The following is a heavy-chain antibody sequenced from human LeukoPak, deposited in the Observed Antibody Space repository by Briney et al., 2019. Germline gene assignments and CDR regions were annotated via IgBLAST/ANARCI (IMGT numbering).Heavy chain of an antibody. CDR2: INHSGST. CDR3: ARGRGLYNWNRINAFDI. Sequence: SETLSLTCAVYGGSFSGYYWSWIRQPPGRGLEWIGEINHSGSTNYNPSLKSRVTISVNTSKNQFSLKLSSVTAADTAVYYCARGRGLYNWNRINAFDIWGQGTMVTVSS. V-gene: IGHV4-34*01. CDR1: GGSFSGYY. J-gene: IGHJ3*02. D-gene: IGHD1-20*01.